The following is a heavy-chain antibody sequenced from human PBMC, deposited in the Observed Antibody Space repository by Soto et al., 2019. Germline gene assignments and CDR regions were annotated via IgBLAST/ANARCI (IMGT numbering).Heavy chain of an antibody. CDR3: ARGSVGGSWSYRYNWFDP. V-gene: IGHV5-51*01. J-gene: IGHJ5*02. CDR2: IYPGDSDT. D-gene: IGHD3-10*01. Sequence: GESLKISCKGSGYSFTSYWIGWVRQMPGKGLEWMGIIYPGDSDTRYSPSFQGQVTISADKSISTAYLQWSSLKASDTAMYYCARGSVGGSWSYRYNWFDPWGQGTLVTVSS. CDR1: GYSFTSYW.